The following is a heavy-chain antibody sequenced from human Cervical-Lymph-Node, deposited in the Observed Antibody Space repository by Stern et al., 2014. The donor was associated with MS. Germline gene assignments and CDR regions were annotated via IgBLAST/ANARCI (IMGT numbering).Heavy chain of an antibody. D-gene: IGHD2-8*02. V-gene: IGHV2-5*02. CDR2: IYWDDDK. Sequence: QVTLRESGPTLVKPTQTLTLTCTFSGFSLTTSGVGVGWVRQSPGKALEWLALIYWDDDKRYSPSLKNRLTITKDTSKNQLVRTFTNMDPVDTATYYCAHKGCTSDCFNWFEPWGQGILVTVSS. CDR1: GFSLTTSGVG. CDR3: AHKGCTSDCFNWFEP. J-gene: IGHJ5*02.